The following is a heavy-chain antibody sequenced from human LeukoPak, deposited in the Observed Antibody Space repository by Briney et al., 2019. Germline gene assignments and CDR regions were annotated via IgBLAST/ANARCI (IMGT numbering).Heavy chain of an antibody. CDR1: GYTFTSYG. J-gene: IGHJ6*02. V-gene: IGHV1-18*01. CDR2: ISAYNGNT. Sequence: ASVTVSCKASGYTFTSYGISWVRQAPGQGLEWMGWISAYNGNTNYAQKLQGRVTMTTDTSTSTAYMELRSLRSDDTAVYYCARPLTVGYSNYYYYYGMDVWGQGTTVTVSS. CDR3: ARPLTVGYSNYYYYYGMDV. D-gene: IGHD4-11*01.